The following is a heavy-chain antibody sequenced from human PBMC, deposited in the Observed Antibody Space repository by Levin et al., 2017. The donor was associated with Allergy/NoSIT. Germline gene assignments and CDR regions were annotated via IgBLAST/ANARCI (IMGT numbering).Heavy chain of an antibody. V-gene: IGHV3-72*01. D-gene: IGHD6-6*01. CDR3: ARGGSSSPYYFDL. Sequence: PGGSLRLSCVASGFIFSDYYMDWVRQAPGKGLEWVGRSRNKANSYTTVYAASVTGRFTVSRHASNNSLFLQMNTLKTEDTAMYYCARGGSSSPYYFDLWGRGTLVTVSS. CDR1: GFIFSDYY. CDR2: SRNKANSYTT. J-gene: IGHJ2*01.